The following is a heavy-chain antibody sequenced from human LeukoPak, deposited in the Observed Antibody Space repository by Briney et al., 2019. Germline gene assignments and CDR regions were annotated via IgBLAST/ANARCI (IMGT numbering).Heavy chain of an antibody. CDR2: ISSSSSYI. V-gene: IGHV3-21*01. CDR3: ARDPRSYYDILTGYSG. D-gene: IGHD3-9*01. Sequence: GGSLRLSCAASGFTFSSYSMNWVRQAPGKGLEWVSSISSSSSYIYYADSVKGRLTISRDNAKNSLYLQMNSLRAEDTAVYYCARDPRSYYDILTGYSGWGQGTLVTVSS. CDR1: GFTFSSYS. J-gene: IGHJ4*02.